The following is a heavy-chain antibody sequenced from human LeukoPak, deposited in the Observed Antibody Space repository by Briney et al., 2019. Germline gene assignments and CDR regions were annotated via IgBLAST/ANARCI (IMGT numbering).Heavy chain of an antibody. D-gene: IGHD7-27*01. CDR3: ASVGRNWEKP. V-gene: IGHV4-39*01. J-gene: IGHJ5*02. Sequence: SETLSLTCTVSGGSISSSSYYWGWIRQPPGKGLEWIGSIYYSGSTYYNPSLKSRVTISVDTSKNQFSLKLSSVTAADTAVYYCASVGRNWEKPWGQGTLVTVSS. CDR2: IYYSGST. CDR1: GGSISSSSYY.